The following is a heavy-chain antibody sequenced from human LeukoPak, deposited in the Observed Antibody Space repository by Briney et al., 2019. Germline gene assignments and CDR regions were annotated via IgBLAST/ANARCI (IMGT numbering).Heavy chain of an antibody. J-gene: IGHJ4*02. Sequence: GGSLRLSCAASGFTFSSYEMNRVRQAPGKGLEWVSYISSSGSTIYYADSVKGRFTISRDNAKNSLYLQMNSLRAEDTAVYYCARDRYSGSLGFDYWGQGTLVTVSS. CDR1: GFTFSSYE. CDR3: ARDRYSGSLGFDY. V-gene: IGHV3-48*03. CDR2: ISSSGSTI. D-gene: IGHD1-26*01.